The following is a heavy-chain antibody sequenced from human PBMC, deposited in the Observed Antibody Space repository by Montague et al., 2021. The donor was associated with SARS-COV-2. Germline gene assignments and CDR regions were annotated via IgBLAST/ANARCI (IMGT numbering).Heavy chain of an antibody. J-gene: IGHJ6*02. D-gene: IGHD3-10*01. CDR1: GGSISSYY. CDR2: IYYSGST. Sequence: SETLSLTCTVSGGSISSYYWSWIRQPPGKGLECIGYIYYSGSTNYNPSLKSRVTISVDTSKNQFSLKLGSVTAADTAVYYCAREGSGRGYYYYGMDVWGQGTTVTVSS. V-gene: IGHV4-59*01. CDR3: AREGSGRGYYYYGMDV.